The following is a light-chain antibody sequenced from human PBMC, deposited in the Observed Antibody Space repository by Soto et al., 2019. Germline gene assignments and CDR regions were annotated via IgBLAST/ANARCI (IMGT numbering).Light chain of an antibody. CDR1: QGIRND. V-gene: IGKV1-6*01. Sequence: AIQMTQSPSSLSASVGDRVTITCRASQGIRNDLGWYQQKPGKAPKLLIYAASSLQSGVPSRFSGSGSGTDCTLTISSLQPEDVATYYCQQLESYPSTLGGGTKVDIK. CDR2: AAS. J-gene: IGKJ4*01. CDR3: QQLESYPST.